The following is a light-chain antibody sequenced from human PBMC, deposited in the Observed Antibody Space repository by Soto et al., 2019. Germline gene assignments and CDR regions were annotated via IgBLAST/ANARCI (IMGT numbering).Light chain of an antibody. Sequence: EIVLTQSPGALSLSPGESATLSCRASQTVNRHFFAWYQQRPGQPPRLLIYDTFPRATGVPDRFSGSASGTDFTLSISRLEPEDYAVYFCQQYGSSPLTFGGGTRVEIK. CDR1: QTVNRHF. CDR3: QQYGSSPLT. V-gene: IGKV3-20*01. J-gene: IGKJ4*01. CDR2: DTF.